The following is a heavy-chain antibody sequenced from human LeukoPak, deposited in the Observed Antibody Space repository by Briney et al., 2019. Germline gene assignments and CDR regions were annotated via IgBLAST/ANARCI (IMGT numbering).Heavy chain of an antibody. CDR2: IYSGGST. Sequence: PGGSLRLSCAASGFTVSSNYMSWVRQAPGKGLEWVSVIYSGGSTYYADSVKGRFTISRDNSKNTLYLQINSLRAEDTAVYYCARDKNPGIAADWGQGTLVTVSS. V-gene: IGHV3-53*01. J-gene: IGHJ4*02. CDR3: ARDKNPGIAAD. CDR1: GFTVSSNY. D-gene: IGHD6-13*01.